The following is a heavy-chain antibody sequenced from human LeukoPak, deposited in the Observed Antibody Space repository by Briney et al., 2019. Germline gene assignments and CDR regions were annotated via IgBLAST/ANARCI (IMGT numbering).Heavy chain of an antibody. CDR3: ATHCSSSSCYDS. CDR1: GVTFSSHG. D-gene: IGHD2-2*01. CDR2: IWYDGSYK. J-gene: IGHJ4*02. V-gene: IGHV3-33*08. Sequence: GGSLRLSCEASGVTFSSHGMHWVRQAPGKGLEWVAVIWYDGSYKYYADSVKGRFTISRDNPKNTLYLQMNSLRAEDTAVYYCATHCSSSSCYDSWGQGTLVTVSS.